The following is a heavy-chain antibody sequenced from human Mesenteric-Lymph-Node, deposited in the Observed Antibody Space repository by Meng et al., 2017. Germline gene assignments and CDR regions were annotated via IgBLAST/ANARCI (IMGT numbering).Heavy chain of an antibody. V-gene: IGHV1-2*02. CDR3: ARDLSGSYDAFDI. CDR2: INPNSGGT. J-gene: IGHJ3*02. D-gene: IGHD1-26*01. CDR1: GYTFTGYY. Sequence: ASVKVSCKASGYTFTGYYMHWVRQAPGQGLEWMGWINPNSGGTTYAQKFQGRVTITADESTSTAYMELSSLRSEDTAVYYCARDLSGSYDAFDIWGQGTMVTVSS.